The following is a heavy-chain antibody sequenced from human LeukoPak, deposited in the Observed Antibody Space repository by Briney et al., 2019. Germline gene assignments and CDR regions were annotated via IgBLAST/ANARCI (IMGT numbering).Heavy chain of an antibody. CDR1: GGTFSSYA. CDR3: ARGYLDVVVIAPLDC. CDR2: IIPIFGTA. D-gene: IGHD2-21*01. V-gene: IGHV1-69*13. J-gene: IGHJ4*02. Sequence: GASVKVSCKASGGTFSSYAISWVRQAPGQGLEWMGGIIPIFGTANYAQKFQGRVTITADESTSTAYMELSSLRSEDTAVYYCARGYLDVVVIAPLDCWGQGTLVTVSS.